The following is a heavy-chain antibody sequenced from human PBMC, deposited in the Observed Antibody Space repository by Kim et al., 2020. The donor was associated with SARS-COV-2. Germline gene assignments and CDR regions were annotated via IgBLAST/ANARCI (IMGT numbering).Heavy chain of an antibody. Sequence: GGSLRLSCAASGFTFSSYAMSWVRQAPGKGLEWVSAISGSGGSTYYADSVKGRFTISRDNSKNTLYLQMNSLRAEDTAVYYCAKVNRKNMITFGGVIVYFDYWGQGTLVTVSS. J-gene: IGHJ4*02. CDR3: AKVNRKNMITFGGVIVYFDY. CDR1: GFTFSSYA. D-gene: IGHD3-16*02. V-gene: IGHV3-23*01. CDR2: ISGSGGST.